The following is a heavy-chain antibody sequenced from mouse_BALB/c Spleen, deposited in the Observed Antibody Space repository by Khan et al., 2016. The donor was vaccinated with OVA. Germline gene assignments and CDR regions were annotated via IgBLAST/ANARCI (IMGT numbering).Heavy chain of an antibody. CDR2: ISSDGSYT. CDR1: GFTFSSYG. CDR3: ASHLTGSFAY. Sequence: EVQLLETGGDLVKPGGSLKLSCAASGFTFSSYGMSWVRQTPDKRLEWVATISSDGSYTYYPDSVKGRFTISRDTVKNTLYLQMSSLKSEDTAVYYCASHLTGSFAYWGQGTLVTVSA. V-gene: IGHV5-6*01. D-gene: IGHD4-1*01. J-gene: IGHJ3*01.